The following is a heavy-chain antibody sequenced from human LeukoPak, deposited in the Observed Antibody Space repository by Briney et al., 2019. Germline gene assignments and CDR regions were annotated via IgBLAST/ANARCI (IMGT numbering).Heavy chain of an antibody. D-gene: IGHD2-15*01. CDR1: GFTFINDD. V-gene: IGHV3-30*02. CDR3: AKKGPPPGSYGNWIDP. Sequence: GGSLRLSCAASGFTFINDDMHWVRQAPGKGLEWVACIEHDGRNKFYADSVKGRFTISRDNFAKTLYLQMNSLTREDTAVYYCAKKGPPPGSYGNWIDPWGQGTLVTVSS. J-gene: IGHJ5*02. CDR2: IEHDGRNK.